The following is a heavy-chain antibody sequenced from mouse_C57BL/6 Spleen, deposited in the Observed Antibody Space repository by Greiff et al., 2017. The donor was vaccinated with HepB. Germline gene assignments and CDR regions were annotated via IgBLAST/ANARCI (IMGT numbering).Heavy chain of an antibody. D-gene: IGHD1-1*01. J-gene: IGHJ3*01. CDR1: GFTFSSYA. CDR2: ISDGGSYT. Sequence: EVKLVESGGGLVKPGGSLKLSCAASGFTFSSYAMSWVRQTPEKRLEWVATISDGGSYTYYPDNVKGRFTISRDNAKNNLYLQMSHLKAEDTAMYYCARDNYDGSPASFAYWGQGTLVTVSA. CDR3: ARDNYDGSPASFAY. V-gene: IGHV5-4*01.